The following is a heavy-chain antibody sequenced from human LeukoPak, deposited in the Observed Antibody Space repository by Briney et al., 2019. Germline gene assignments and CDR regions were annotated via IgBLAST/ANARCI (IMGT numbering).Heavy chain of an antibody. V-gene: IGHV4-39*01. D-gene: IGHD6-19*01. CDR2: IYYSGST. CDR1: GGSISSSSYY. CDR3: ARHPSQWLVGHMIDY. Sequence: PSETLSLTCTVSGGSISSSSYYWGWIRQPPGKGLEWIGSIYYSGSTYYNPSLKSRVTISVDTSKNQFSLKLSSVTAADTAVYYCARHPSQWLVGHMIDYWGQGTLVTVSS. J-gene: IGHJ4*02.